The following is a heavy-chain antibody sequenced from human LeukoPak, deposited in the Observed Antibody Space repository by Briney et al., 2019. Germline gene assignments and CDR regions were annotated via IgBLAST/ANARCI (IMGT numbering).Heavy chain of an antibody. CDR2: INPNSGGR. CDR1: GYTFTDYY. CDR3: ARPMVGGVIHAFDI. V-gene: IGHV1-2*02. J-gene: IGHJ3*02. Sequence: GASVKVSCKASGYTFTDYYIHWVRQAPGQGLEWLGCINPNSGGRNYAQKFQGRVTMTRDTSISTAYMELSRLRSDDTAVYYCARPMVGGVIHAFDIWGQGTMVTVSS. D-gene: IGHD3-10*01.